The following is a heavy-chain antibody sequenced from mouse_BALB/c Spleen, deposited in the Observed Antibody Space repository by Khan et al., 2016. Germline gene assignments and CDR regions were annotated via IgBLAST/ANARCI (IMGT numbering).Heavy chain of an antibody. CDR1: GYTFTSYW. D-gene: IGHD3-1*01. Sequence: QVQLQQPGAELARPGASVKLSCKASGYTFTSYWMQWVKQRPGQGLEWIGAIYPGDGDTRYTQKFKGKATLTADKSSSTAYMQLSSLASEDSAVYYCARRAARATGFAYWGQGTLVTVSA. J-gene: IGHJ3*01. CDR2: IYPGDGDT. V-gene: IGHV1-87*01. CDR3: ARRAARATGFAY.